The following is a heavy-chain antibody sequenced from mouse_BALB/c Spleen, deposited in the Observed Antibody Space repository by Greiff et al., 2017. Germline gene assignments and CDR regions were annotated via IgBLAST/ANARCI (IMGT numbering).Heavy chain of an antibody. CDR2: IDPANGNT. J-gene: IGHJ3*01. CDR1: GFNIKDTY. Sequence: EVQLQHSGAELVKPGASVKLSCTASGFNIKDTYMHWVKQRPEQGLEWIGRIDPANGNTKYDPKFQGKATITADTSSNTAYLQLSSLTSEDTAVYYWSPYYYGSCGFAYWGQGTLVTVSA. CDR3: SPYYYGSCGFAY. D-gene: IGHD1-1*01. V-gene: IGHV14-3*02.